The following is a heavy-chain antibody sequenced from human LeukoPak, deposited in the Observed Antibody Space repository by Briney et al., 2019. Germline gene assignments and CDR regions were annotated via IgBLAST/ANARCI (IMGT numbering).Heavy chain of an antibody. D-gene: IGHD6-19*01. V-gene: IGHV3-30*14. CDR1: GFTFSSYA. CDR3: ARDSSSGWYHGD. J-gene: IGHJ4*02. CDR2: ISYDGSNK. Sequence: PGGSLRLPCAASGFTFSSYAMHWVRQAPGKGLEWVAVISYDGSNKYYADSVKGRFTISRDNSKNTLYLQMNSLRAEDTAVYYCARDSSSGWYHGDWGQGTLVTVSS.